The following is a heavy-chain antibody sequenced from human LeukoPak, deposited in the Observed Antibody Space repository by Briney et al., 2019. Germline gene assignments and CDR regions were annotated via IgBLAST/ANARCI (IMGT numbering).Heavy chain of an antibody. D-gene: IGHD2-21*02. CDR2: ISPDGNSR. J-gene: IGHJ4*02. CDR3: ARGGGLLPDN. Sequence: PGGSLRLSCAASGFPFSTYSMHWVRQPPGKGQVWVSRISPDGNSRSYADSVKGRFIISRDNAKNTLSLQMNSLTADDTAVYYCARGGGLLPDNWGKGTLVTVSS. V-gene: IGHV3-74*01. CDR1: GFPFSTYS.